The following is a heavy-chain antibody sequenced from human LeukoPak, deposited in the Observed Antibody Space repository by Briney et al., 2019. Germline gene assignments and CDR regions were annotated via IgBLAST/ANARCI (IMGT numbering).Heavy chain of an antibody. Sequence: ASVKVSCKASGYAFTSYDINWVRQATGQGLEWMGWMNPNSGDTGYVQKFQGRVTMTRDTSTRTAYMELSSLTSEDTAIYYCARSGFGSGVSFDPWGQGTLVTVSS. V-gene: IGHV1-8*01. CDR3: ARSGFGSGVSFDP. CDR2: MNPNSGDT. D-gene: IGHD3-10*01. J-gene: IGHJ5*02. CDR1: GYAFTSYD.